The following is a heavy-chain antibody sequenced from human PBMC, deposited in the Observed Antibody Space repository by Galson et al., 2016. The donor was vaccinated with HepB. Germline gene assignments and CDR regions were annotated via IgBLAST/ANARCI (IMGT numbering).Heavy chain of an antibody. J-gene: IGHJ5*02. CDR2: IGNKPNSYIT. Sequence: SLRLSCAASGFTFSDHYMDWVRQAPGKGLEWVGRIGNKPNSYITEYAASVKGRFTISRDDSENSLYLQMNSLRAEDTAVYYCGRDVGPWGPGTLVTVSS. V-gene: IGHV3-72*01. CDR3: GRDVGP. CDR1: GFTFSDHY.